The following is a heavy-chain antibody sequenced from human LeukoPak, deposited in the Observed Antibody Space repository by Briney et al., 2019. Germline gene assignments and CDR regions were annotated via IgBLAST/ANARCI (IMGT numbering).Heavy chain of an antibody. D-gene: IGHD2-2*01. Sequence: ASVKVSCKASGGTFSSYAISWVRQAPGQGLEWMGGIIPIFGTANYAQKFQGRVTITRDTSASTAYMELSNLRSEDTAVYYCARPIWKSLGLGYCSSTSCYGGNYYGMDVWGQGTTVTVSS. CDR3: ARPIWKSLGLGYCSSTSCYGGNYYGMDV. J-gene: IGHJ6*02. V-gene: IGHV1-69*05. CDR1: GGTFSSYA. CDR2: IIPIFGTA.